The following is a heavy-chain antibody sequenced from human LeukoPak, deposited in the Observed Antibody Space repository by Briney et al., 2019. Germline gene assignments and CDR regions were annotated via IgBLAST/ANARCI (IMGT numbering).Heavy chain of an antibody. CDR3: ARSSYDSSGYSQGWFDP. V-gene: IGHV1-46*01. CDR1: GYTFTGYY. D-gene: IGHD3-22*01. J-gene: IGHJ5*02. CDR2: INPSGGST. Sequence: ASVKVSCKASGYTFTGYYMHWVRQAPGQGLEWMGIINPSGGSTSYAQKFQGRVTMTRDMSTSTVYMELSSLRSEDTAVYYCARSSYDSSGYSQGWFDPWGQGTLVTVSS.